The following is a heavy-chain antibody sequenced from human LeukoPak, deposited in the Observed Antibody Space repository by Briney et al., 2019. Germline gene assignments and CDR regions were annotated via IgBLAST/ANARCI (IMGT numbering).Heavy chain of an antibody. CDR3: ARATGGSSGYSPLDY. Sequence: ASVKVSCKASGYTFTSYGISWARQAPGQGLEWMGWISAYNGNTNYAQKLQGRVTMTTDTSTSTAYMELRSLRSDDTAVYYCARATGGSSGYSPLDYWGQGTLVTVSS. D-gene: IGHD3-22*01. V-gene: IGHV1-18*01. J-gene: IGHJ4*02. CDR2: ISAYNGNT. CDR1: GYTFTSYG.